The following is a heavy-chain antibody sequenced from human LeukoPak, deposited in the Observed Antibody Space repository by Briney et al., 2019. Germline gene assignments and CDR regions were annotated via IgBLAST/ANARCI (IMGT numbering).Heavy chain of an antibody. CDR3: ARGFFDVFDI. Sequence: GRSLRLSCAASGFTFSSYGMHWVRQAPGKGLEWVAFIWYDGCNVYYADSVKGRFTFSRDNSKNTLYLQMNSLRTDDTAVYYCARGFFDVFDIWGQGTMVTVSS. V-gene: IGHV3-33*01. CDR2: IWYDGCNV. J-gene: IGHJ3*02. CDR1: GFTFSSYG. D-gene: IGHD3-3*01.